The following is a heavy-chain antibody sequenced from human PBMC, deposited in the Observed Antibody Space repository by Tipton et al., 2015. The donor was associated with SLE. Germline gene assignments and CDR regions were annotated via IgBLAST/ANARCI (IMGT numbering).Heavy chain of an antibody. Sequence: GSLRLSCAASGFTFSSYSMNWVRQAPGKGLEWVSAISGSGGSTYYADSVKGRFTISRDNSKNTLYLQMNSLRAEDTAVYYCAKDPIVVVVAASDYWGQGNLVPVSS. CDR1: GFTFSSYS. V-gene: IGHV3-23*01. CDR3: AKDPIVVVVAASDY. CDR2: ISGSGGST. D-gene: IGHD2-15*01. J-gene: IGHJ4*02.